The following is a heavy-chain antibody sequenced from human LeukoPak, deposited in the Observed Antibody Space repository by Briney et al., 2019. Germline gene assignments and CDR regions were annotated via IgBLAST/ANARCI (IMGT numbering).Heavy chain of an antibody. CDR3: ARDRGYDYVWGSYRHDY. CDR1: GFTFSSYS. V-gene: IGHV3-21*01. Sequence: GGSLRLSCAASGFTFSSYSMNWVRQAPGKGLEWVSSISSSSSYIYYADSVKGRFTTSRDNAKNSLYLQMNSLRAEDTAVYYCARDRGYDYVWGSYRHDYWGQGTLVTVSS. J-gene: IGHJ4*02. CDR2: ISSSSSYI. D-gene: IGHD3-16*02.